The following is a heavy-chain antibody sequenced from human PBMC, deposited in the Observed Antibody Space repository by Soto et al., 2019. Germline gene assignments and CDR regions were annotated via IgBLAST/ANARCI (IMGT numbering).Heavy chain of an antibody. J-gene: IGHJ6*02. CDR2: IYYSGST. Sequence: SETLSLTCTVSGGSISSGSYYWGWIRQPPGKGLEWLGSIYYSGSTYYNPSLKSRVTIFVDTSKNQFSLKLSSVTAADMAVYYFAIFMVRGVIDYYYYGMDVWGQGTTVT. D-gene: IGHD3-10*01. V-gene: IGHV4-39*01. CDR1: GGSISSGSYY. CDR3: AIFMVRGVIDYYYYGMDV.